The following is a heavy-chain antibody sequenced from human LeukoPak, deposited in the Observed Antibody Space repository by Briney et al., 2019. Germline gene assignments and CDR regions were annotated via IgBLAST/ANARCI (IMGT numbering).Heavy chain of an antibody. CDR3: ARGVTTYTGFFDY. CDR2: IYSGGST. CDR1: GFTFSSNW. V-gene: IGHV3-53*01. J-gene: IGHJ4*02. Sequence: GGSLRLSCAASGFTFSSNWMHWVRQAPGKGLEWVSVIYSGGSTYYADSVKGRFTISRDNSKNTLYLQMNSLRAEDTAVYYCARGVTTYTGFFDYWGQGTLVTVSS. D-gene: IGHD4-17*01.